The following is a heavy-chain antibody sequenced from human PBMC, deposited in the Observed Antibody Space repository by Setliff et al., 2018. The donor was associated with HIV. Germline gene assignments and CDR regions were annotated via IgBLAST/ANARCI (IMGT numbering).Heavy chain of an antibody. Sequence: ASVKVSCKASGYSFTTYDINWARQAPGQGLEWMGWVDPNTGNAGYEQKFQGRVTMTRDTSISTAYMELSSLTSEDTAVYYCARMEYVVRGRAPNWFDPWGPGTLVTVSS. CDR3: ARMEYVVRGRAPNWFDP. D-gene: IGHD2-8*01. V-gene: IGHV1-8*01. CDR1: GYSFTTYD. CDR2: VDPNTGNA. J-gene: IGHJ5*02.